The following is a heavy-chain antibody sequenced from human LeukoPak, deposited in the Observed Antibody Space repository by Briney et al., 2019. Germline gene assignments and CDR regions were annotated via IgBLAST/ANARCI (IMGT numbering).Heavy chain of an antibody. CDR2: INPNSGGT. Sequence: VASVKVSCKASGYTFTGYYMHWVRQAPGQGLEWMGWINPNSGGTNYAQKFQGRVTMTRDTSISTAYMELSRLRSDDTAVYYCVREEGYCSSTSCSAPFDYWGQGTLVTVSS. CDR1: GYTFTGYY. J-gene: IGHJ4*02. D-gene: IGHD2-2*01. V-gene: IGHV1-2*02. CDR3: VREEGYCSSTSCSAPFDY.